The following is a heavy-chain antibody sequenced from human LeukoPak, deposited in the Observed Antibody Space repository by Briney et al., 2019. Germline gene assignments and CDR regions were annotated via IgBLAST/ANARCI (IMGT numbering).Heavy chain of an antibody. CDR2: INDESSDI. J-gene: IGHJ4*02. V-gene: IGHV3-21*05. D-gene: IGHD2-2*01. CDR1: GFTFSLYA. CDR3: ARDTFQPGLIDS. Sequence: PGGSLRLSCAASGFTFSLYAVNWVRQAPGKGLEWVSYINDESSDIHYAGSVRGRFTISRDDARQTLYLQLSSLRVEGTAVYYCARDTFQPGLIDSWGQGTLVTVSS.